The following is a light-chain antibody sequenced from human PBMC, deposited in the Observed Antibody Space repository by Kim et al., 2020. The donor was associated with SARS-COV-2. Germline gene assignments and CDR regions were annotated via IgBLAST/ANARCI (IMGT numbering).Light chain of an antibody. CDR2: GKN. J-gene: IGLJ2*01. V-gene: IGLV3-19*01. Sequence: GQTVRITCQGDSLRSYYASWYQQKPGQAPVLVIYGKNNRPSGIPDRFSGSSSGNTASLTITGAQAEDEADYYCNSRDSSGNHLNVVFGGGTKLTV. CDR3: NSRDSSGNHLNVV. CDR1: SLRSYY.